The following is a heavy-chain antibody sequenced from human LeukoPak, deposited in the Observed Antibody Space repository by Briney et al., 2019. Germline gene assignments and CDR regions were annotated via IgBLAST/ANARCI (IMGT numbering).Heavy chain of an antibody. D-gene: IGHD2-2*01. CDR2: IIPIFGTA. Sequence: SVKVSCKASGGTFSSYAISWVRQTPGQGLEWMGGIIPIFGTANYAQKFQGRVTITADESTSTVYMELSSLRSEDTAVYYCARGYCSSTSCYFHYYYMDVWGKGTTVTVSS. V-gene: IGHV1-69*13. CDR1: GGTFSSYA. CDR3: ARGYCSSTSCYFHYYYMDV. J-gene: IGHJ6*03.